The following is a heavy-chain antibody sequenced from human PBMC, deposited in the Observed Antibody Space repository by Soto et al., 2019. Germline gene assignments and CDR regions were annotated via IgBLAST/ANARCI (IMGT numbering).Heavy chain of an antibody. D-gene: IGHD5-18*01. CDR3: AKAGRDTATIFDY. V-gene: IGHV3-30*18. CDR1: GFTFSSYG. J-gene: IGHJ4*02. Sequence: GGSLRLPCAASGFTFSSYGMHWVRQAPGKGLEWVAVISYDGSNKYYADSVKGRFTISRDNSKNTLYLQMNSLRAEDTAVYYCAKAGRDTATIFDYWGQGTLVTVSS. CDR2: ISYDGSNK.